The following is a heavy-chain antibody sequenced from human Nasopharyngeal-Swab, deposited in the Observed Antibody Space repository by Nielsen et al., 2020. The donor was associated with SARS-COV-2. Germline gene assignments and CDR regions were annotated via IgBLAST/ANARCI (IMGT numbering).Heavy chain of an antibody. CDR2: VSYRGST. CDR1: GGPITSTSHY. V-gene: IGHV4-39*07. J-gene: IGHJ4*02. D-gene: IGHD5-12*01. CDR3: AGDGAYSGYDWTY. Sequence: SETLSLTCTVSGGPITSTSHYRGWIRQPPGKGLEWIGCVSYRGSTYHNPSLKSRVTVSVDTSKNQFSLKLTSLTAEDTAVWYCAGDGAYSGYDWTYWGQGTLVTVSS.